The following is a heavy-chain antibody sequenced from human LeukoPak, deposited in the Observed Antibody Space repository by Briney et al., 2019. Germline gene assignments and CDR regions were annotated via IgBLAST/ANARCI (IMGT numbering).Heavy chain of an antibody. J-gene: IGHJ5*02. CDR1: GLSFSTYG. CDR2: IRYDGTNK. D-gene: IGHD4-17*01. Sequence: TGGSLRLSCAASGLSFSTYGMHWVRQAPGKGLEWVAFIRYDGTNKFYVDSVKGRFTISRDNSKNTLYLHLNSLRAEDTAMYYCANGLATVTTPAEVSWGQGTLVTVSS. V-gene: IGHV3-30*02. CDR3: ANGLATVTTPAEVS.